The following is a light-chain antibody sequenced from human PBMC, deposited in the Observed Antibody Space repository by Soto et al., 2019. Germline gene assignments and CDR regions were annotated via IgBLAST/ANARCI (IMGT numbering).Light chain of an antibody. V-gene: IGKV3D-15*01. CDR3: QQYNNWPPAT. J-gene: IGKJ3*01. CDR2: GAS. Sequence: EIVMTQSPATLSVSPEERATLSCRASQSVSSNLAWYQQKPGQAPRLLIYGASIRATGIPARFSGSGSGTEFTLTISSLQSEDFAVYYCQQYNNWPPATFGPGTKVDIK. CDR1: QSVSSN.